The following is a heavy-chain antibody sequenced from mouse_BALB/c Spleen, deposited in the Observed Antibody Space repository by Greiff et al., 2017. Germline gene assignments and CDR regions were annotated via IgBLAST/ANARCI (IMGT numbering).Heavy chain of an antibody. J-gene: IGHJ3*01. Sequence: EVKLVESGGDLVKPGGSLKLSCAASGFTFSSYGMSWVRQTPDKRLEWVATISSGGSYTYYPDSVKGRFTISRDNAKNTLYLQMSSLKSEDTAMYYCAREGFGNYAAWFAYWGQGTLVTVSA. CDR1: GFTFSSYG. CDR3: AREGFGNYAAWFAY. D-gene: IGHD2-1*01. CDR2: ISSGGSYT. V-gene: IGHV5-6*01.